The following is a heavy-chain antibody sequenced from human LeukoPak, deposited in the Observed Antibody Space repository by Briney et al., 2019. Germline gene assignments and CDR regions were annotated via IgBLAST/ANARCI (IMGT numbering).Heavy chain of an antibody. CDR2: ISSSGSTI. V-gene: IGHV3-48*03. J-gene: IGHJ5*02. D-gene: IGHD5-12*01. Sequence: GGSLSLSCAASGFTFSSYEMNWVRQAPGKGLEWVSYISSSGSTIYYADSVKGRFTISRDNAKNSLYLQMNSLRAEDTAVYYCARQEWLRFGGYNWFDPWGQGTLVTVSS. CDR3: ARQEWLRFGGYNWFDP. CDR1: GFTFSSYE.